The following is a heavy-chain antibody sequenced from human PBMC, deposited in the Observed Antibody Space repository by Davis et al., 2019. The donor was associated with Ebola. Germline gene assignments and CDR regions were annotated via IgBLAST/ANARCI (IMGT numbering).Heavy chain of an antibody. CDR1: GYTFTSYA. Sequence: AASVKVSCKASGYTFTSYAINWVRQAPGQGLEWMGWINTNTRNPTSAQGFTGRFVFTLDTSVSTAYLQISSLKAEDTAVYYCARESFVAAAAGDYWGQGTLVTVSS. J-gene: IGHJ4*02. CDR2: INTNTRNP. V-gene: IGHV7-4-1*02. D-gene: IGHD6-13*01. CDR3: ARESFVAAAAGDY.